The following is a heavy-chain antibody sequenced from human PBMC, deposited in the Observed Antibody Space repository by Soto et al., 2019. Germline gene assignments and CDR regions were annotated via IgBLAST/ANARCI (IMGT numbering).Heavy chain of an antibody. CDR3: ARGIGTVTILDY. CDR1: GGSISSGDYY. CDR2: IYYSGST. V-gene: IGHV4-30-4*01. D-gene: IGHD4-17*01. Sequence: TSETLSLTCTVSGGSISSGDYYWSWIRQPPGKGLEWIGYIYYSGSTYYNPSLKSRVTISVDTSKNQFSLKLSSVTAADTAVYYCARGIGTVTILDYWGQGTLVTVSS. J-gene: IGHJ4*02.